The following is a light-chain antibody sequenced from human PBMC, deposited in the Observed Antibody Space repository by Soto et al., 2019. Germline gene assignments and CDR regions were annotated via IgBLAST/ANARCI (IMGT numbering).Light chain of an antibody. CDR1: QTISDN. CDR2: HTS. CDR3: QRYDNWPLI. V-gene: IGKV3-15*01. J-gene: IGKJ4*01. Sequence: EIVMTQSPANLSVSPGESVSLSCRASQTISDNLAWYQQKPGLPPRLLIYHTSTRASGVSARFSGSGSGTDFSLPIRSLQSEDFAVYYCQRYDNWPLIFGGGTKVDIK.